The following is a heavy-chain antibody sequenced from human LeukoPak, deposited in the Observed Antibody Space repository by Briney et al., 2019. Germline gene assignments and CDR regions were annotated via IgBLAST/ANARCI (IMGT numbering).Heavy chain of an antibody. J-gene: IGHJ4*02. CDR3: ARLSNDFWSGYYTLDH. CDR2: IYYSGST. V-gene: IGHV4-39*01. Sequence: SETLSLTCTVSGGSISSSNYYWGWIRQPPGKGLEWIGNIYYSGSTYYNPSLKSGVTISVDTSKNQFSLKLSSVTAADTAVYYCARLSNDFWSGYYTLDHWGKGTLVTVST. D-gene: IGHD3-3*01. CDR1: GGSISSSNYY.